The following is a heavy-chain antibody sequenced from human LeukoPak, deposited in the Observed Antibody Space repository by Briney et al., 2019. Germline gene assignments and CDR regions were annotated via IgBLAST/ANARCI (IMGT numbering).Heavy chain of an antibody. J-gene: IGHJ2*01. CDR1: GNSFTNYW. V-gene: IGHV5-51*01. D-gene: IGHD2-2*01. Sequence: GESLKISFKCSGNSFTNYWIGWVRQMPGKGLEGMGIIYPYDSHTRYSPSFQGQVTVSADKSISTAYLQWSSLKASDTAMYYCARHPEVVRSSDTWYFDLWGRGTLVTVSS. CDR2: IYPYDSHT. CDR3: ARHPEVVRSSDTWYFDL.